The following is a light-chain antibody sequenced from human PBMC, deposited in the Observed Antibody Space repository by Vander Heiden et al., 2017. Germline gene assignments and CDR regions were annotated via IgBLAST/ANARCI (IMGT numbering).Light chain of an antibody. Sequence: DIVMTQSPDSLAVSLGERATINCKSSQSVFYSSNNKNYLAWYQQKPGQPPKLLIYWASTRESGVPDRFSGSGSGTDFTLTISSLQAEDVAVYYCQQDDSTPWTFGQGTKVXIK. J-gene: IGKJ1*01. V-gene: IGKV4-1*01. CDR2: WAS. CDR3: QQDDSTPWT. CDR1: QSVFYSSNNKNY.